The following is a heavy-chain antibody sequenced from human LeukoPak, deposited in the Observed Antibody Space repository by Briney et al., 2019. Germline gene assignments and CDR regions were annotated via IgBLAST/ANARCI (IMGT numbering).Heavy chain of an antibody. CDR3: ARHGIGLGNWFDP. CDR1: GGSISSYY. V-gene: IGHV4-4*07. CDR2: IYTTGNT. D-gene: IGHD1-14*01. Sequence: SETLSLTCTVSGGSISSYYWSWIRQPAGKGLECIGPIYTTGNTNYNPSLKSRVTISVDTSKNQFSLKLSSVTAADTAVYYCARHGIGLGNWFDPWGQGTLVTVSS. J-gene: IGHJ5*02.